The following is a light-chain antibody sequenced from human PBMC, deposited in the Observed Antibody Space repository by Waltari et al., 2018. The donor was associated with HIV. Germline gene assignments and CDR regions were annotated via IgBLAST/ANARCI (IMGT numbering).Light chain of an antibody. V-gene: IGKV3-11*01. CDR3: QHRSNWPPST. Sequence: EILLTQSPATLSLSPGERATLSCRASQAVSTFLSWYQQKPGQASRLLIYDAFKRATDIPDRFSGSGSGADFTLTISSLEPEDFAVYYCQHRSNWPPSTFGQGTKLEIK. CDR2: DAF. J-gene: IGKJ2*02. CDR1: QAVSTF.